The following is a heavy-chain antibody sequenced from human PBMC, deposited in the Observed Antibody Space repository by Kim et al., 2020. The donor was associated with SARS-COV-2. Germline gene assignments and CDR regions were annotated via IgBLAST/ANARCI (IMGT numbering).Heavy chain of an antibody. D-gene: IGHD6-13*01. V-gene: IGHV3-33*01. CDR1: GFTFSSYG. Sequence: GGSLRLSCAASGFTFSSYGMHWVRQAPGKGLEWVAVIWYDGSNKYYADSVKGRFTISRDNSKNTLYLQMNSLRAEDTAVYYCARGLRIAAAGSFDYWGQGTLVTVSS. J-gene: IGHJ4*02. CDR3: ARGLRIAAAGSFDY. CDR2: IWYDGSNK.